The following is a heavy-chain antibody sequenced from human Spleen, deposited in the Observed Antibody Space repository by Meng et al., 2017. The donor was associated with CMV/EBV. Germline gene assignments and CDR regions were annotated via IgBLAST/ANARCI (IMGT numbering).Heavy chain of an antibody. J-gene: IGHJ6*02. CDR2: IRFDGSTK. Sequence: GESLKISCAASAFPFSSYGMHWVRQAPGRALEWVAFIRFDGSTKYYADSVKGRFTISRDNAKNTLYLQMNSLRAEETAVYYCVRDSYTNNYFYGMDVWGQGTTVTVSS. V-gene: IGHV3-30*02. CDR1: AFPFSSYG. CDR3: VRDSYTNNYFYGMDV. D-gene: IGHD4-11*01.